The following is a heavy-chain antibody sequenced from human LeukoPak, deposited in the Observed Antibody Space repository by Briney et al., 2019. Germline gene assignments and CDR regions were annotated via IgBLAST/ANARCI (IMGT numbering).Heavy chain of an antibody. J-gene: IGHJ2*01. CDR2: IYYSGST. CDR1: GGSISSYY. CDR3: AIALPWYFDL. V-gene: IGHV4-59*01. Sequence: PSETLSLICTVSGGSISSYYWSWIRQPPGKGLEWIGYIYYSGSTNYNPSLKSRVTISVDTSKNQFSLKLSSVTAADTAVYYCAIALPWYFDLWGRGTLVTVSS.